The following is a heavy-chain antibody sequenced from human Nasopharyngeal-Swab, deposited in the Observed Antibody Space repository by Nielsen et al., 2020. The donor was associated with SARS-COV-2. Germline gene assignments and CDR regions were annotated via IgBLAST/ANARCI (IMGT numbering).Heavy chain of an antibody. CDR3: EGISSSNDAFDI. J-gene: IGHJ3*02. CDR2: ISYDGSKK. D-gene: IGHD2-15*01. CDR1: GFTFSSYG. Sequence: GESLKISCAASGFTFSSYGMHWVRQAPGKGLEWVAFISYDGSKKYFLDSVKGRFTISRDNPMNTLYLQMNSLREEDTALYYCEGISSSNDAFDIWGRGTMVTVSS. V-gene: IGHV3-30*03.